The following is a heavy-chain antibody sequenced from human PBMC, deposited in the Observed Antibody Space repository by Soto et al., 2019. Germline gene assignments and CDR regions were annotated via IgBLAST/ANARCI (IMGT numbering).Heavy chain of an antibody. CDR2: IYYSGST. J-gene: IGHJ4*02. Sequence: SETLSLTSTVSGGSISSYYWSWIRQPPGKGLEWIGYIYYSGSTHYNPSLKSRVTISVDTSKNQFSLKLSSVTAADTAVYYCASYGDYVLGYWGQGTLVTVSS. D-gene: IGHD4-17*01. V-gene: IGHV4-59*01. CDR3: ASYGDYVLGY. CDR1: GGSISSYY.